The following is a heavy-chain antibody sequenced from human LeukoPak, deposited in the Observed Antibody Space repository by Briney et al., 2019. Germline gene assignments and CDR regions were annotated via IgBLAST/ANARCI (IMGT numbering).Heavy chain of an antibody. J-gene: IGHJ5*02. V-gene: IGHV4-34*01. CDR3: ARGNWFDP. Sequence: SETLSLTCAVYGRSFSDYYWNWIRQPPGKGLEWIGEINHSGSTNYNPSLKSRVTISVDTSKNQFSLKLSSVTAADTAVYYCARGNWFDPWGQGTLVTVSS. CDR2: INHSGST. CDR1: GRSFSDYY.